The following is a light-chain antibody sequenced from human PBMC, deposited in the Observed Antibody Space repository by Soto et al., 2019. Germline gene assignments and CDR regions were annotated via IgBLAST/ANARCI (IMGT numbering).Light chain of an antibody. Sequence: QSALTQPRSVSGSPGQSVTISCTGTSSDVGGYNYVSWYQQHPGKAPKLMIYDVSKRPSGVPDRFSGSKSGNTASLTISGLQAEDEADYFCAAWDDSLSAWVFGGGTKLTVL. V-gene: IGLV2-11*01. CDR2: DVS. J-gene: IGLJ3*02. CDR3: AAWDDSLSAWV. CDR1: SSDVGGYNY.